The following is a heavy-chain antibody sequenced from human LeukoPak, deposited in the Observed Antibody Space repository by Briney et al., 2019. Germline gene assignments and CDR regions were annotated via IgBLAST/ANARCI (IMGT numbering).Heavy chain of an antibody. D-gene: IGHD2-2*01. CDR1: GFIFSSYA. CDR2: IGESGRST. Sequence: GGSLRLSCAASGFIFSSYAMSWVRQAPGKGLEWVSAIGESGRSTYYADSVKGRFTISRGNSRNTLHLQMNSLRAEDTAVYYCAKGCSSTSCPRYWGQGTLVTVSS. J-gene: IGHJ4*02. CDR3: AKGCSSTSCPRY. V-gene: IGHV3-23*01.